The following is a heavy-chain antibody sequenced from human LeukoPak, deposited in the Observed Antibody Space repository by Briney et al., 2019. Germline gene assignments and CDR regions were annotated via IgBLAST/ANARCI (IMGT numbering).Heavy chain of an antibody. V-gene: IGHV3-21*01. CDR1: GFTFSSYS. J-gene: IGHJ4*02. CDR2: ISSSSSYI. CDR3: ARDKRGAYSSSDY. Sequence: GGSLRLSCAASGFTFSSYSMNWVRQAPGKGLEWVSSISSSSSYIYYADSVKGRFTISRDNAKNSLYLQMNSLRAEDTAVYYFARDKRGAYSSSDYWGQGTLVTVSS. D-gene: IGHD6-6*01.